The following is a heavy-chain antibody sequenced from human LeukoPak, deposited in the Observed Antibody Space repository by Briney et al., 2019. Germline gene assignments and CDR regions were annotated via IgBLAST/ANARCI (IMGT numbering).Heavy chain of an antibody. CDR1: GYTFTDYY. CDR2: VDPEDGET. CDR3: ATWVSAWLRFDY. J-gene: IGHJ4*02. D-gene: IGHD5-12*01. Sequence: ASVKLSCKVSGYTFTDYYMHWVQQAPGKGLEWMGLVDPEDGETIYAEKFQGRVTITADTSTDTAYMELSSLRSEDTAVYYCATWVSAWLRFDYWGQGTLVTVSS. V-gene: IGHV1-69-2*01.